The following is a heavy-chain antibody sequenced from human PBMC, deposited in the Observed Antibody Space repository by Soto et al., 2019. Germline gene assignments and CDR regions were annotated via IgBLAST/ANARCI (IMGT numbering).Heavy chain of an antibody. V-gene: IGHV1-18*01. CDR2: LNVYSGTP. CDR3: ASGRGGYVHSSGNTHNYLDS. CDR1: GYSFTDYG. D-gene: IGHD3-10*01. Sequence: QVHLVQSGSDVKTTGAAVKVSCKASGYSFTDYGVSWVRQAPGQGLEWMGWLNVYSGTPNSLPKFQGRVTMTADTSTNTLYVELRSLRADETAVYYWASGRGGYVHSSGNTHNYLDSWGQGTMVTVSS. J-gene: IGHJ4*02.